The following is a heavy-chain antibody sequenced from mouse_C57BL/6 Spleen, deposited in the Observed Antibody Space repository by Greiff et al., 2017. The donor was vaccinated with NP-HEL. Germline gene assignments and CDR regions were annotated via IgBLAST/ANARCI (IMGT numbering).Heavy chain of an antibody. D-gene: IGHD2-4*01. J-gene: IGHJ3*01. CDR2: IWTGGGT. Sequence: QVQLKESVPGLVAPSQSLSITCTVSGFSLTSYAISWVRQPPGKGLEWLGVIWTGGGTNYNSALKSRLSISKDNSKSQVFLKMNMLHTDDAARYYCARIPVYDDDEVWFAYWGQGTLVTVSA. CDR1: GFSLTSYA. CDR3: ARIPVYDDDEVWFAY. V-gene: IGHV2-9-1*01.